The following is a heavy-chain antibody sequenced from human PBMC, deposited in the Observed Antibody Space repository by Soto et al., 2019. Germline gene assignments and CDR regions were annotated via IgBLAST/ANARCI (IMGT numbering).Heavy chain of an antibody. V-gene: IGHV1-2*02. Sequence: QVQLVQSGAEVKKPGASVKVSCKAPRYIFTAYFMHWVRQAPGQGLEWMGWINTNTGATHYGLSFQGRVTMTRDTSISTAYMELSSLRSDDKAVYYCASNDPGARFDPWGQGPLVIVSS. CDR3: ASNDPGARFDP. D-gene: IGHD1-1*01. CDR1: RYIFTAYF. CDR2: INTNTGAT. J-gene: IGHJ5*02.